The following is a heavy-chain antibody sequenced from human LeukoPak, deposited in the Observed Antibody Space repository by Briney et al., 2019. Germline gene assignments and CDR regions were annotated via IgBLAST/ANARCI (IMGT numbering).Heavy chain of an antibody. J-gene: IGHJ4*02. D-gene: IGHD3-22*01. CDR1: GFTFSSYW. CDR2: INHNGNVN. CDR3: AREKLDTRGYVDY. V-gene: IGHV3-7*01. Sequence: GGSLRLSCAASGFTFSSYWMNWARQAPGKGLEWVASINHNGNVNYYVDSVKGRFTISRDNAKNLLYLQMNSLRAEDTAVYYCAREKLDTRGYVDYWGQGTLVTVSS.